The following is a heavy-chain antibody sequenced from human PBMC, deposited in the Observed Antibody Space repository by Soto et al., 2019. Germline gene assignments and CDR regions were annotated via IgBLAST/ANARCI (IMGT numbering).Heavy chain of an antibody. V-gene: IGHV3-30*09. J-gene: IGHJ6*02. CDR2: ISYDGSNR. CDR3: TNSRGRHGGMEV. CDR1: GFTFSSYA. D-gene: IGHD2-21*01. Sequence: GSLRLSCAASGFTFSSYAMHWVRQAPGKGLEWVAVISYDGSNRYYADSVKGRFAISRDNSKSTLYLQMNSLRGDDTAVYYCTNSRGRHGGMEVWGPGTTVTVSS.